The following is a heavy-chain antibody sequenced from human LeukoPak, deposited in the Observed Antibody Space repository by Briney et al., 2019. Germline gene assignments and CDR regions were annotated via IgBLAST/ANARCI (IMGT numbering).Heavy chain of an antibody. CDR3: ARRGLLWFGEFHDAFDI. CDR2: MEQDGSEK. J-gene: IGHJ3*02. D-gene: IGHD3-10*01. Sequence: PGGSLRLSCAASGFTFSSYWMSWVRQAPGKGLEWVANMEQDGSEKYYVDSVKGRFTISRDNAKNSLYLQMNSLRAEDTAVYYCARRGLLWFGEFHDAFDIWGQGTMVTVSS. V-gene: IGHV3-7*01. CDR1: GFTFSSYW.